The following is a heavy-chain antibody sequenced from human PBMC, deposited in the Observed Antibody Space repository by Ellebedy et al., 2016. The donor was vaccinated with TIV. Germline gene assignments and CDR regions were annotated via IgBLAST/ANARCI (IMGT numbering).Heavy chain of an antibody. V-gene: IGHV3-7*01. Sequence: GESLKISCAASGFTFSRYWMSWVRQAPGTGLEWVANINQHESEKNYVDYVRGRFTISRDNAKNSLYLQMNSLRAEDTAVYYCARLTGGTCYCAFDIWGQGTMVTVSS. CDR2: INQHESEK. J-gene: IGHJ3*02. D-gene: IGHD2-15*01. CDR1: GFTFSRYW. CDR3: ARLTGGTCYCAFDI.